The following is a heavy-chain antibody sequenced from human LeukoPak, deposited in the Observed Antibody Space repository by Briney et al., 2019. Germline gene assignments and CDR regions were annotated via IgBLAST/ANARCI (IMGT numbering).Heavy chain of an antibody. J-gene: IGHJ4*02. D-gene: IGHD6-13*01. CDR2: IFLSDSDT. CDR3: ARHEVTAAAGTELDS. V-gene: IGHV5-51*01. CDR1: GDKFTNYW. Sequence: GESLKISCQSSGDKFTNYWIGWVRQMPGKGLEWMRIIFLSDSDTRYSPSFQGQVTISADKSTSTAYLHWSTLKASDTAIYYCARHEVTAAAGTELDSWGQGTLVTVSS.